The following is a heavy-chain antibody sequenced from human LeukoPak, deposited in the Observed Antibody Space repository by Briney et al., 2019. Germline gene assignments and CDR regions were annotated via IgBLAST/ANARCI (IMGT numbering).Heavy chain of an antibody. CDR2: IYHSGST. CDR3: ARGTVVRGVTSFDY. J-gene: IGHJ4*02. CDR1: GGSISSGGYS. V-gene: IGHV4-30-2*01. Sequence: PSETLSLTCAVSGGSISSGGYSWSWIRQPPGKGLEWIGYIYHSGSTYYNPSLKSRVTISVDRSKNQFSLRLSSVTAADTAVYYCARGTVVRGVTSFDYWGQGTLVTVSS. D-gene: IGHD3-10*01.